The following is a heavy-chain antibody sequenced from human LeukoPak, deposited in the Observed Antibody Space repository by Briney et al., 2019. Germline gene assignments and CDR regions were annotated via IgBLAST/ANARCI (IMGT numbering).Heavy chain of an antibody. CDR2: INPNSGDT. CDR3: ARFRIHYGSGRPSGLDV. CDR1: GYTFTNFE. J-gene: IGHJ6*02. Sequence: ASVNVSCKTSGYTFTNFEVNWVRQTTGQGLEWMGWINPNSGDTAYAQKFQDRVTMTRNTSTSTAYMDLSSLSSDDTAVYYCARFRIHYGSGRPSGLDVWGQGTTVTVSS. V-gene: IGHV1-8*01. D-gene: IGHD3-10*01.